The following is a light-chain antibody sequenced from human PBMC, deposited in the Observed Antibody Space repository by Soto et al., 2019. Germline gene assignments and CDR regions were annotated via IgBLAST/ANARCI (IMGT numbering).Light chain of an antibody. V-gene: IGLV2-14*01. CDR3: SSYTSSSTLVV. CDR2: GVN. CDR1: SSDIGAYNY. J-gene: IGLJ2*01. Sequence: QSVLTQPASVSGSPGQSITISCTGASSDIGAYNYVSWYQQHPGKAPKLMIYGVNNRPSGVSNRFSGSKSGNTASLTISGLQAEDEADYYCSSYTSSSTLVVFGGRTKLTVL.